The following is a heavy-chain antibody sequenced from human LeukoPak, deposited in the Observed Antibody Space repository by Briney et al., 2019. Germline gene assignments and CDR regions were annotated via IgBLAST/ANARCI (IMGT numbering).Heavy chain of an antibody. D-gene: IGHD4-11*01. CDR2: IYTSGST. CDR3: ARAHSSGMDV. Sequence: PSQTLSLTCTVSGDSISSGSYYWSWIRQPAGKGLEWIGRIYTSGSTNYNPSLKSRVTISVDTSKNQFSLKLSSVTAADTAVYYCARAHSSGMDVWGQGTTVTVSS. V-gene: IGHV4-61*02. CDR1: GDSISSGSYY. J-gene: IGHJ6*02.